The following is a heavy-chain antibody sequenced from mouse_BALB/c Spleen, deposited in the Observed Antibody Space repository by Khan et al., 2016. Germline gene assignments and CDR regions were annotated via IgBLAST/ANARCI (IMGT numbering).Heavy chain of an antibody. CDR1: GFDFSRYW. Sequence: EVKLLESGGGLVQPGGSLNLSCAASGFDFSRYWMSWARQAPGKGQEWIGEINPGSSTINYTPSLKDKFIISRDNAKNTLYLQMSKVRSEVTALYYCARLGYYGYLDYWGQGTTLTVSS. J-gene: IGHJ2*01. CDR2: INPGSSTI. V-gene: IGHV4-2*02. CDR3: ARLGYYGYLDY. D-gene: IGHD1-1*01.